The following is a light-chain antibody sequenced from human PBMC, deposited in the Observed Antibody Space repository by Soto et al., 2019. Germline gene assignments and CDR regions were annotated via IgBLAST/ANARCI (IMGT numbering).Light chain of an antibody. V-gene: IGLV2-8*01. Sequence: QSALTQPPSASGSPGRSVTISCTGTSSDVGGYDYVSWFQQHPGKAPKLIIYEVTKRPSGVPDRFSASKSGNTASLTVSGLQADDEAAYYCSSFVAGNNYWVFGGGTKLTVL. CDR2: EVT. CDR1: SSDVGGYDY. CDR3: SSFVAGNNYWV. J-gene: IGLJ3*02.